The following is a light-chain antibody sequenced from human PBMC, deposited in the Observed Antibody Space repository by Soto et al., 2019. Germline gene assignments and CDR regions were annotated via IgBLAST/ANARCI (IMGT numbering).Light chain of an antibody. Sequence: DIVMTQSPLSLPVSPGEPASISCRSSQSLLHNNGYNYLDWYLQKSGQSPQLLIYLGSNRASGVPDRFSGSGSGADFTLKISRVEAEDVGVYYCMQALQAPLYTFGQGTKVDIK. CDR2: LGS. CDR1: QSLLHNNGYNY. V-gene: IGKV2-28*01. J-gene: IGKJ2*01. CDR3: MQALQAPLYT.